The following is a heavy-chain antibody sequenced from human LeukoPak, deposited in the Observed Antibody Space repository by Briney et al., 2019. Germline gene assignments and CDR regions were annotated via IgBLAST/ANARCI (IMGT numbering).Heavy chain of an antibody. CDR3: ARGIQTGYDSSGYNDY. D-gene: IGHD3-22*01. CDR1: GGTFSSYA. CDR2: IIPILGIA. J-gene: IGHJ4*02. V-gene: IGHV1-69*04. Sequence: SVKVSCKASGGTFSSYAISWVRQAPGQGLEWMGRIIPILGIANYAQKFQGRVTITADKSTSTAYMELSSLRFEDTAVYYCARGIQTGYDSSGYNDYWGQGTLVTVSS.